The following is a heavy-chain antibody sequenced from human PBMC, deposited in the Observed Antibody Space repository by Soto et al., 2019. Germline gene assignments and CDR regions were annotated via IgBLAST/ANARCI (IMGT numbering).Heavy chain of an antibody. CDR1: GCTFTSYG. V-gene: IGHV1-18*01. J-gene: IGHJ6*02. CDR3: ARSSGTYPPSRYYYGLDV. CDR2: ISAYNGDT. Sequence: ASVKVSCNASGCTFTSYGFSWVRQAPGQGLEWMGWISAYNGDTNYPQKFQARVTMTTDTSTSTAYLDLRSLRSDDTAVYYCARSSGTYPPSRYYYGLDVWGQGTTVTV. D-gene: IGHD1-26*01.